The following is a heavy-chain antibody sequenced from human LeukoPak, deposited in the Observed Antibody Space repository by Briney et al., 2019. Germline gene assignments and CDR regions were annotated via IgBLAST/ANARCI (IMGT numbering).Heavy chain of an antibody. V-gene: IGHV4-34*12. J-gene: IGHJ3*02. Sequence: PSETLSLTCAVYGGSFSGYYWSWIRQPPGKGLEWIGNIFCSGSTYYSPSLKSRVTISLDTSRNQFSLKLNSVTAADTAVYYYAKSNGYGLIDIWGQGTMVTVSS. D-gene: IGHD3-22*01. CDR3: AKSNGYGLIDI. CDR2: IFCSGST. CDR1: GGSFSGYY.